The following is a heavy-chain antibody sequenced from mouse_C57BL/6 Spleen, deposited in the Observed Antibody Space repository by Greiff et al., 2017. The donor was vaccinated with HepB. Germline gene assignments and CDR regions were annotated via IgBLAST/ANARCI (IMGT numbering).Heavy chain of an antibody. CDR3: ARGGHWYFDV. CDR1: GYTFTDYY. Sequence: VQLQQSGAELVRPGASVKLSCKASGYTFTDYYINWVKQRPGQGLEWIARIYPGSGNTYYNEKFKGKATLTAEKSSSTAYMQLSSLTSEDSAVYFGARGGHWYFDVWGTGTTVTVSS. V-gene: IGHV1-76*01. J-gene: IGHJ1*03. CDR2: IYPGSGNT.